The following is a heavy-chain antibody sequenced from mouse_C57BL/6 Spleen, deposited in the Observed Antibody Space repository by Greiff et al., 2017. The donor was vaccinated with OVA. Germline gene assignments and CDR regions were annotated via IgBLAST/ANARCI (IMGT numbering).Heavy chain of an antibody. CDR2: IDPSDSYT. D-gene: IGHD2-5*01. CDR3: ARTSSYYSNYGDAMDY. V-gene: IGHV1-69*01. Sequence: VQLQQPGAELVMPGASVKLSCKASGYTFPSYWMHWVKQRPGQGLEWIGAIDPSDSYTNYNQKFKGKSTLTVDKSSSTAYMQLSSLTSEDSAVYYCARTSSYYSNYGDAMDYWGQGTSVTVSS. CDR1: GYTFPSYW. J-gene: IGHJ4*01.